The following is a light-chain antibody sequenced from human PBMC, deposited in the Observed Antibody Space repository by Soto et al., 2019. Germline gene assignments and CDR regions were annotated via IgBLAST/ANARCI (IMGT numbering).Light chain of an antibody. V-gene: IGKV3-20*01. J-gene: IGKJ5*01. CDR3: QQYTGPPTT. Sequence: EIVLTQSPGTLSLSPGERATLSCRASQSVSNNYLAWCQQRPGQAPRLLIYGASMRAAGIPDRFSGSGSGTDFTLTITRLEPEDSAVYFCQQYTGPPTTFGQGTRLEIK. CDR2: GAS. CDR1: QSVSNNY.